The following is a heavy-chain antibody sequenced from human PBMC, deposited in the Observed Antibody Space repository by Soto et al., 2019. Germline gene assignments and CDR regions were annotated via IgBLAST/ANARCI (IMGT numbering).Heavy chain of an antibody. D-gene: IGHD6-13*01. CDR1: GGSISSYY. CDR2: IYYSGST. V-gene: IGHV4-59*01. Sequence: PSETLSLTCTVSGGSISSYYWSWIRQPPGKGLEWIGYIYYSGSTNYSPSLKSRVTISVDTSKNQFSLKLSSVTAADTAVYYCARVALDRGSWYLAGPGYFDYWGQGTLVTVSS. CDR3: ARVALDRGSWYLAGPGYFDY. J-gene: IGHJ4*02.